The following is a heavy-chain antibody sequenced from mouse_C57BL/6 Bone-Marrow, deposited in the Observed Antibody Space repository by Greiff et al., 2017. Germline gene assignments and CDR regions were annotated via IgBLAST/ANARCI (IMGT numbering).Heavy chain of an antibody. V-gene: IGHV1-64*01. CDR3: ARGLYYYGSSYTWFAY. Sequence: VQLQQPGAELVKPGASVKLSCKASGYTFTSYWMHWVKQRPGQGLEWIGMIHPNSGSTNYNEKFKSKATLTVDKSSSTAYMQLSSVTSEDSAVYFCARGLYYYGSSYTWFAYWGQGTLVTVSA. J-gene: IGHJ3*01. D-gene: IGHD1-1*01. CDR1: GYTFTSYW. CDR2: IHPNSGST.